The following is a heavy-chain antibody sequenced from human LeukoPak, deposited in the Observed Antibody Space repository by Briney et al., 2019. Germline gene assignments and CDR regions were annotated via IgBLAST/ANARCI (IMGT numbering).Heavy chain of an antibody. CDR1: GGSISSGFYS. J-gene: IGHJ6*03. CDR2: IYYTGST. Sequence: PSETLSLTCAVSGGSISSGFYSWSWLRQPVGTGLEWFGYIYYTGSTYYYPSLKSRVTISIDTSKNQFSLKLGSVTAADTAMYYCARDSRRFSSHLDYMDVWGKGTTVIVSS. V-gene: IGHV4-30-4*07. D-gene: IGHD6-13*01. CDR3: ARDSRRFSSHLDYMDV.